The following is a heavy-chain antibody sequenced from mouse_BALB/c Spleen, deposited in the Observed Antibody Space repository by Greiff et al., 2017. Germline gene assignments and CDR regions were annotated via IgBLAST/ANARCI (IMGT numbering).Heavy chain of an antibody. V-gene: IGHV5-9-3*01. D-gene: IGHD1-1*01. CDR1: GFTFSSYA. CDR2: ISSGGSYT. CDR3: ARHGDYYGSSLDY. Sequence: EVQGVESGGGLVKPGGSLKLSCAASGFTFSSYAMSWVRQTPEKRLEWVATISSGGSYTYYPDSVKGRFTISRDNAKNTLYLQMSSLRSEDTAMYYCARHGDYYGSSLDYWGQGTTLTVSS. J-gene: IGHJ2*01.